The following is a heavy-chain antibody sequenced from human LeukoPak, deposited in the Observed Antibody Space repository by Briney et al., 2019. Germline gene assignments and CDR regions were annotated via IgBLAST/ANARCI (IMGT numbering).Heavy chain of an antibody. CDR3: ARDPSIVGAAWHAFDI. J-gene: IGHJ3*02. CDR1: GFTFSSYA. Sequence: PGGSLRLSCAASGFTFSSYAMHWVRQAPGKGLEWVAVISYDGSNKYCADSVKGRFTISRDNSKNTLYLQMNSLRAEDTAVYYCARDPSIVGAAWHAFDIWGQGTMVTVSS. CDR2: ISYDGSNK. D-gene: IGHD1-26*01. V-gene: IGHV3-30*04.